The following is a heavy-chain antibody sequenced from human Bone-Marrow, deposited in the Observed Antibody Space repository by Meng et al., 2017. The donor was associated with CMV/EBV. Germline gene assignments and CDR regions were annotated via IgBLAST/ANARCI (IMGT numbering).Heavy chain of an antibody. CDR3: ARRGYCTNISCPDGFDP. J-gene: IGHJ5*02. D-gene: IGHD2-2*01. CDR2: IYYSGST. Sequence: GPLRLSCTVPGGSISSSSYYWGWIRQPPGRGLEWIGSIYYSGSTYYNPSLKSRVIMSVDTSKNQFSLKVTAVTAADTAVYYCARRGYCTNISCPDGFDPWGQGTLVTVSS. CDR1: GGSISSSSYY. V-gene: IGHV4-39*07.